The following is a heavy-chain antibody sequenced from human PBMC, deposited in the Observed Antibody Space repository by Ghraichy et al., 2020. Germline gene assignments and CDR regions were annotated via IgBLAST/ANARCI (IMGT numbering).Heavy chain of an antibody. CDR2: ISAYNGNT. J-gene: IGHJ5*02. CDR3: ARDPGTGDDYNYVIDP. CDR1: GYTFTSYG. Sequence: ASVKVSCKASGYTFTSYGISWVRQAPGQGLEWMGWISAYNGNTNYAQKLQGRVTMTTDTSTSTAYMELRSLRSDDTAVYYCARDPGTGDDYNYVIDPWGQGTLVTVSS. D-gene: IGHD5-24*01. V-gene: IGHV1-18*04.